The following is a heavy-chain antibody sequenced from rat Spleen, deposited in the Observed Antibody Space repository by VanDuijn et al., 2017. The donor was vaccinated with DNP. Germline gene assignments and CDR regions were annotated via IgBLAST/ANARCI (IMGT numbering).Heavy chain of an antibody. D-gene: IGHD1-1*01. J-gene: IGHJ2*01. CDR1: GFTFSSFA. CDR2: ISNAGDHT. Sequence: EVQLVESGGGLVQPGGSMKLSCAASGFTFSSFAMAWVRQAPKKGLEWVASISNAGDHTYYSDSVKGRFSLSRDNAKSTLYLQMNSLRSEDTATYYCTRVTTALDYWGQGVMVTVSS. V-gene: IGHV5-46*01. CDR3: TRVTTALDY.